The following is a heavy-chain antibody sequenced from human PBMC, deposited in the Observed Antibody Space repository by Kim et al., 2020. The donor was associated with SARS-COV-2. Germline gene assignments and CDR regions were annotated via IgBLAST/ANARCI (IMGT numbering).Heavy chain of an antibody. CDR3: ARSNYYGSGSSHLTDY. V-gene: IGHV3-30*07. J-gene: IGHJ4*02. D-gene: IGHD3-10*01. Sequence: SVKGRFTISRDNSKNTLYLQMNSLRAEDTAVYYCARSNYYGSGSSHLTDYWGQGTLVTVSS.